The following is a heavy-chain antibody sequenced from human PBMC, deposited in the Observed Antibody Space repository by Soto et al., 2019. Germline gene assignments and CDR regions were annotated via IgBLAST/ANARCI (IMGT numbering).Heavy chain of an antibody. D-gene: IGHD2-15*01. Sequence: PGESLKISCKGSGYSFTSYWIGWVRQMPGKGLEWMGIIYPGDSDTRYSPSFQGQVTISADKSISTAYLQWSSLKASDTAMYYCARYSGYDYFQYCSGGSCPDYYYYGMDVWGQGTTVTVSS. V-gene: IGHV5-51*01. CDR3: ARYSGYDYFQYCSGGSCPDYYYYGMDV. CDR1: GYSFTSYW. J-gene: IGHJ6*02. CDR2: IYPGDSDT.